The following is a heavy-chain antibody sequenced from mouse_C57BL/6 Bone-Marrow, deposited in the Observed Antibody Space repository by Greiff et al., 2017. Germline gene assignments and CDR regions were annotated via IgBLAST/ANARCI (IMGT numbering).Heavy chain of an antibody. V-gene: IGHV5-4*01. CDR1: GFTFSSYA. CDR3: ARDIDYYGSSAFDY. J-gene: IGHJ2*01. Sequence: EVKLMESGGGLVKPGGSLKLSCAASGFTFSSYAMSWVRQTPEKRLEWVATISDGGSYTYYPDNVKGRFTISRDNAKNNLYLQMSHLKSEDTAMYDCARDIDYYGSSAFDYWGQGTTLTVSS. D-gene: IGHD1-1*01. CDR2: ISDGGSYT.